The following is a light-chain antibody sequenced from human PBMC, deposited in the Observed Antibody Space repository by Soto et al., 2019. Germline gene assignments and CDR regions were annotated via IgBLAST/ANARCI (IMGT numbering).Light chain of an antibody. CDR1: QSVSSNY. Sequence: EIVLTQSPGTLSLSPGERATLSCRASQSVSSNYLAWYQQKPGQAPRLLIYGASSRATGIPDRFSGSRSGTDFTLKLSSLKPEDVATYYCQKYNSAPQKFGQGTKVDIK. V-gene: IGKV3-20*01. J-gene: IGKJ1*01. CDR2: GAS. CDR3: QKYNSAPQK.